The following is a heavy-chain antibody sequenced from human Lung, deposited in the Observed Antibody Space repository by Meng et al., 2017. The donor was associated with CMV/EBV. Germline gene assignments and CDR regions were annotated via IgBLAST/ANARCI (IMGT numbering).Heavy chain of an antibody. V-gene: IGHV3-21*01. CDR2: ISSSVSDV. Sequence: GEXXTISCAASGFAFRSYSMNWVRQPPGKGLEWVASISSSVSDVYSADSVKGRFIISRDNGRDSLYLQMNSLRAEDTGVYYCARAGTTVTFFDHWGPGPPVTVSS. CDR1: GFAFRSYS. J-gene: IGHJ4*02. CDR3: ARAGTTVTFFDH. D-gene: IGHD4-17*01.